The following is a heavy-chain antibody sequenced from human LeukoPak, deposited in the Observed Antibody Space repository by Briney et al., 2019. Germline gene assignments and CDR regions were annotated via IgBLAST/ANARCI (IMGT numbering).Heavy chain of an antibody. CDR2: INHSGST. Sequence: SETLSLTCAVSGGSISSSNWWSWIRQPPGKGLEWIGEINHSGSTNYNPSLKSRVTISVDTSKNQFSLKLSSVTAADTAVYYCARRARITMVRGVITDWGQGTLVTVSS. J-gene: IGHJ4*02. D-gene: IGHD3-10*01. CDR1: GGSISSSNW. V-gene: IGHV4-4*02. CDR3: ARRARITMVRGVITD.